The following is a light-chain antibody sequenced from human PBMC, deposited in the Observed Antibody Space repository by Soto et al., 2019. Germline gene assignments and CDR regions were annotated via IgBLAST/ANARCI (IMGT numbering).Light chain of an antibody. Sequence: DIQMTQSPSTLSASVGDRVTITCRASQSISSWLAWYQQKPGQAPKLLIYKASTVKSGVPSRFSGSGSGTEFTLTISSLQPDDFATYYCQHYNSYSEAFGQGTKVDIK. CDR1: QSISSW. CDR3: QHYNSYSEA. J-gene: IGKJ1*01. V-gene: IGKV1-5*03. CDR2: KAS.